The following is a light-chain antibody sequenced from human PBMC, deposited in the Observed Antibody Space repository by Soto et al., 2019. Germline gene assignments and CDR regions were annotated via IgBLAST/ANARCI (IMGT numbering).Light chain of an antibody. CDR1: QFINNW. CDR2: GAS. CDR3: QQANTFPHT. V-gene: IGKV1D-12*01. J-gene: IGKJ2*01. Sequence: DLQMTQSPSSVSASVGDTVTITCRASQFINNWVAWYQQKPGKAPNVLIHGASNLQGGVPSRFSGSQFGAEFTLTITNLQPEDCATYFCQQANTFPHTFGQGTKVEIK.